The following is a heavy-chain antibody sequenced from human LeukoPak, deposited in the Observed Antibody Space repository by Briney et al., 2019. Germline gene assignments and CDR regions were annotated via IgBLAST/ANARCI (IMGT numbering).Heavy chain of an antibody. J-gene: IGHJ4*02. Sequence: GASVKVSCKASGGSFSSYAISWVRQAPGQGLEWMGGIIPIFGTANYAQKFQGRVTITTDESTSTAYMELSSLRSDDTAVYYCARGGSGYCFDYWGQGTLVTVSS. CDR3: ARGGSGYCFDY. V-gene: IGHV1-69*05. CDR2: IIPIFGTA. D-gene: IGHD2-2*03. CDR1: GGSFSSYA.